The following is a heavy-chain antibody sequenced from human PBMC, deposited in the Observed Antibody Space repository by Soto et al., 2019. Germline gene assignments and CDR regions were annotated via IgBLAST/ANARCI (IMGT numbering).Heavy chain of an antibody. Sequence: GASVKVSCKASGGTFSSYAISWVRQAPGQGLEWMGGIIPIFGTANYAQKFQGRVTITADESTSTAYMELSSLRSEDTAVYYCARVGSMITFGGVIAPYYYGMDVWGQGTTVTSP. CDR3: ARVGSMITFGGVIAPYYYGMDV. J-gene: IGHJ6*02. V-gene: IGHV1-69*13. D-gene: IGHD3-16*02. CDR2: IIPIFGTA. CDR1: GGTFSSYA.